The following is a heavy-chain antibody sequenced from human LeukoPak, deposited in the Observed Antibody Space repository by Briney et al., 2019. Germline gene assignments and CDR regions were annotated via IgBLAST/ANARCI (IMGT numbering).Heavy chain of an antibody. D-gene: IGHD2-2*01. J-gene: IGHJ3*02. CDR3: ARVMYQLATEPEAFDI. V-gene: IGHV3-7*01. CDR1: GFTFSSYW. CDR2: IKQDGSEK. Sequence: GGSLRLSCAASGFTFSSYWMSWVRQAPGKGLEWVANIKQDGSEKYYVDSVEGRFTISRDNAKNSLYLQMNSLRAEDTAVYYCARVMYQLATEPEAFDIWGQGTMVTVSS.